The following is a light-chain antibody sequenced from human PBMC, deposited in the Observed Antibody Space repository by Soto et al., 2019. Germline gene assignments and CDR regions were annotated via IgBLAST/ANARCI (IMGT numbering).Light chain of an antibody. CDR2: AAS. J-gene: IGKJ1*01. Sequence: IQMTQSPSSLSASGGDRVTITCRASQSISSYLNCYQQKPGKAPKLLIYAASSLQSGVPSRFSGSGSGTDFTLTISSLQPEDFATYYCQQSYSTPQTFGQGTKVEIK. CDR3: QQSYSTPQT. V-gene: IGKV1-39*01. CDR1: QSISSY.